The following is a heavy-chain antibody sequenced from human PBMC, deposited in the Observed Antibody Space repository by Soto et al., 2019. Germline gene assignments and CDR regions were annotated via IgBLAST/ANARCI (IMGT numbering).Heavy chain of an antibody. CDR2: ISPNSGGT. D-gene: IGHD4-17*01. CDR3: AITTTYYFDY. V-gene: IGHV1-2*02. J-gene: IGHJ4*02. CDR1: GYTFTDYY. Sequence: QVPLVQSGAEVKKPGASVKVSCKASGYTFTDYYMHWVRQAPGQGLEWVGWISPNSGGTHYAQKFQGRVTMTRDTSITTAYMELSGLRSDDTALYYCAITTTYYFDYWGQGTLVTVSS.